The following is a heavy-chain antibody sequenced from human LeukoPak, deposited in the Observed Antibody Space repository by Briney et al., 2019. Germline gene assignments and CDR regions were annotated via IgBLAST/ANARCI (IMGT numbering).Heavy chain of an antibody. D-gene: IGHD2-15*01. Sequence: PSETLSLTCTVSGGSISSYYWSWIRQPPGKGLEWIGYIYYSGSTNYNPSLKSRVTISVDTSKNQFSLKLSSVTAADTAVYYCARECRASSCSNLWGQGTVVTVSS. V-gene: IGHV4-59*01. J-gene: IGHJ4*02. CDR1: GGSISSYY. CDR3: ARECRASSCSNL. CDR2: IYYSGST.